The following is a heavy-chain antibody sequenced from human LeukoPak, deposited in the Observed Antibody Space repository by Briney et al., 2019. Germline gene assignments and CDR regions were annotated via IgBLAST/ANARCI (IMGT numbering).Heavy chain of an antibody. CDR3: ARYSSTWHSLGYMDV. CDR2: ISPNSGGT. D-gene: IGHD6-13*01. Sequence: GASVKVSCKASGYTFTNYYMHWVRQAPGQGLEWMGWISPNSGGTNYAQRFQGRVTMTRDTSINTAYMELSRLRSDDTAVYYCARYSSTWHSLGYMDVWGKGTTVTISS. V-gene: IGHV1-2*02. CDR1: GYTFTNYY. J-gene: IGHJ6*03.